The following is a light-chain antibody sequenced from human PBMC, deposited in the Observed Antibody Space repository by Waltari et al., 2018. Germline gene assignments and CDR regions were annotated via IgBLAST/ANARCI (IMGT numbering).Light chain of an antibody. CDR3: QQRNIWPLT. V-gene: IGKV3-11*01. CDR1: QSVSNS. J-gene: IGKJ4*01. Sequence: EVVLTQSPATLSLFPGEGATLSCRASQSVSNSLAWYQQKPGQPPRLLIYDTSNRASGIPARFSASGSGTDFTLSITSLEPEDFAVYYCQQRNIWPLTFGGGTKVEIK. CDR2: DTS.